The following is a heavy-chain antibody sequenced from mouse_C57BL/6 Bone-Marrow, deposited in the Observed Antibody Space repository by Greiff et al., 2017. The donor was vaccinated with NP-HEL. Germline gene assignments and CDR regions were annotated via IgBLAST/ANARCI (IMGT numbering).Heavy chain of an antibody. V-gene: IGHV1-19*01. Sequence: EVKLQESGPVLVKPGASVKMSCKASGYAFTDYYMNWVKQSHGKSLEWIGVINPYNGGTSYNQKFKGKATLTVDKSSSTAYMELNSLTSEDSAVYYCAITGMGDFDYWGQGTTLTVSS. CDR2: INPYNGGT. CDR1: GYAFTDYY. J-gene: IGHJ2*01. D-gene: IGHD4-1*01. CDR3: AITGMGDFDY.